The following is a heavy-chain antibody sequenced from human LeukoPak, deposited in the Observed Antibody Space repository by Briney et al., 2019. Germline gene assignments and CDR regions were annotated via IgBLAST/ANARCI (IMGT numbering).Heavy chain of an antibody. D-gene: IGHD2-2*02. CDR2: INPSGGST. Sequence: GASVKVSCKASGYTLTSYYMHWVRRAPGQGLEWMGIINPSGGSTSYAQKFQGRVTITRDTSTSTVYMELSSLRSEDTSVYYCARDAPGGPAAISYYFDYWGQGTLVTVSS. CDR3: ARDAPGGPAAISYYFDY. V-gene: IGHV1-46*01. CDR1: GYTLTSYY. J-gene: IGHJ4*02.